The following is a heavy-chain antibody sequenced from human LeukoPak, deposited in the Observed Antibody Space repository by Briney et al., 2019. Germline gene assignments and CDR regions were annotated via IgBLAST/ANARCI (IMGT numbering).Heavy chain of an antibody. CDR1: GYTFTSYD. Sequence: ASVKVSCKASGYTFTSYDINWVRQATGQGLEWMGWMNPNSGNTGYAQKFQGRVTITRNTSISTAYMELSSLRSEDTAVYYCARGDSSHYYYYYMDVWGKGTTVTVSS. V-gene: IGHV1-8*03. D-gene: IGHD3-22*01. CDR3: ARGDSSHYYYYYMDV. J-gene: IGHJ6*03. CDR2: MNPNSGNT.